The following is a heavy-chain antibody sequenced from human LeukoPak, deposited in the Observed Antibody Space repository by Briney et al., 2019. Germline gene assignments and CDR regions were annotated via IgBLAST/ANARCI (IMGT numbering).Heavy chain of an antibody. CDR2: IYYSGST. D-gene: IGHD2-15*01. CDR3: ARCPRYCSGGSCYPDAFDI. V-gene: IGHV4-59*08. J-gene: IGHJ3*02. Sequence: SETLSLTCTVSGGSLSSYYWSWIRQPPGKGLEWIGYIYYSGSTNYNPSLKSRVTISVDTSKNQFSLKLSSVTAADTAVYYCARCPRYCSGGSCYPDAFDIWGQGTMVTVSS. CDR1: GGSLSSYY.